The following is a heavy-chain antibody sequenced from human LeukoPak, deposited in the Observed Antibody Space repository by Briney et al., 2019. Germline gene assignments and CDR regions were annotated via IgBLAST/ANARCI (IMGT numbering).Heavy chain of an antibody. CDR1: GYTFTGYY. Sequence: ASVKVSCKASGYTFTGYYMHWVRQAPGQGLEWMGWINPNSGGTNYAQKFQGRVTMTRDTPISTAYMELSRLRSDDTAVYYCARDRRRIAVGGRWGNWFDPWGQGTLVTVSS. CDR3: ARDRRRIAVGGRWGNWFDP. J-gene: IGHJ5*02. CDR2: INPNSGGT. V-gene: IGHV1-2*02. D-gene: IGHD6-19*01.